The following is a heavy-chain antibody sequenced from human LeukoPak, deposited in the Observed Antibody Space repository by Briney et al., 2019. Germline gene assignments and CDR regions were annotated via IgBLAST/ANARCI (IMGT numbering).Heavy chain of an antibody. J-gene: IGHJ5*02. CDR1: GGSFSGYY. Sequence: SETLSLTCAVYGGSFSGYYWSWIRQPPGKGLEWIGEINHSGSTNYNPSLKSRVTISVDTSNNQSSLKLSSVTAADTAVYYCARRGKRMVRGVIRGHWFDPWGQGTLVTVSS. D-gene: IGHD3-10*01. CDR2: INHSGST. CDR3: ARRGKRMVRGVIRGHWFDP. V-gene: IGHV4-34*01.